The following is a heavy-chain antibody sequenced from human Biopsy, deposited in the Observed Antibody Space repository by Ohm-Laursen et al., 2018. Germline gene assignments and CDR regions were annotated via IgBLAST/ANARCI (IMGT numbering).Heavy chain of an antibody. V-gene: IGHV4-59*01. Sequence: SETLSLTCAVSRDSISNYYWTWIRQSPGQGLEWNGYIYYTGSTNYNPSVKSRVTISVDTSKSQFSLKLKSVTAADTAVYFCARDSRGGHLNTTLITGKNLDSWGQGILVTVSS. J-gene: IGHJ4*02. D-gene: IGHD3-16*01. CDR2: IYYTGST. CDR1: RDSISNYY. CDR3: ARDSRGGHLNTTLITGKNLDS.